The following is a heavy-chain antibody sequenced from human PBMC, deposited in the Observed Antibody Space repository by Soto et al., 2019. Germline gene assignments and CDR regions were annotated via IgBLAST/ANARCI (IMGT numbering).Heavy chain of an antibody. CDR3: ARTAHYYYDSSGYLYHFDY. D-gene: IGHD3-22*01. CDR2: IYYSGST. V-gene: IGHV4-30-4*01. Sequence: PSETLSLTCTVSGGSISSGDYYWSWIRQPPXKGLEWIGYIYYSGSTYYNPSLKSRVTISVDTSKNQFSLKLSSVTAADTAVYYCARTAHYYYDSSGYLYHFDYWGQGPLVTVSS. J-gene: IGHJ4*02. CDR1: GGSISSGDYY.